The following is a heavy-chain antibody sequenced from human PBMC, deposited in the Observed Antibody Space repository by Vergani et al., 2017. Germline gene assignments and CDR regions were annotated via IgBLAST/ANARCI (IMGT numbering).Heavy chain of an antibody. CDR1: GGTFSSYA. CDR3: ARDGREGYYDSSGMYYFDY. CDR2: IIPIFGTA. J-gene: IGHJ4*02. D-gene: IGHD3-22*01. V-gene: IGHV1-69*01. Sequence: QVQLVQSGAEVKKPGSSVKVSCKASGGTFSSYAISWVRQAPGQGLEWMGGIIPIFGTAKYAQKFQGRVTITADESTSTAYMELSSLRSEDTAVYYCARDGREGYYDSSGMYYFDYWGQGTLVTVSS.